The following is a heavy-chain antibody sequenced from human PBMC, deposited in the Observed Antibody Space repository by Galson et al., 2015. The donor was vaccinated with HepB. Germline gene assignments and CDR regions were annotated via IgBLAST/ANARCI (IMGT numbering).Heavy chain of an antibody. Sequence: SLRLSCAASGFTFTTYWMTWVRQAPGKGLEWVANIKEDGSEKYYVDSVKGRFTISRDNAKNSLYLQMNSLRADDTAVYYCARAATVTSNPDSWGQGTLVTVSS. CDR3: ARAATVTSNPDS. V-gene: IGHV3-7*01. CDR1: GFTFTTYW. J-gene: IGHJ4*02. CDR2: IKEDGSEK. D-gene: IGHD4-17*01.